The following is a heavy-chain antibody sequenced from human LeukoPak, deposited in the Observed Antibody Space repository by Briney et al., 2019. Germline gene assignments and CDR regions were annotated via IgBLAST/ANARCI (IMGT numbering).Heavy chain of an antibody. CDR3: ARLTTRNRGLIGPRKYHFDY. Sequence: ETLSLTCAVYGGPFSGYYWRWIRQPPGKGLGWIGEIDHSVSTHYHPSLKSRVTISVDTSKNQFSLTLSSVTAADTAVYFCARLTTRNRGLIGPRKYHFDYWGQGPLVTVSS. J-gene: IGHJ4*02. CDR1: GGPFSGYY. V-gene: IGHV4-34*01. CDR2: IDHSVST. D-gene: IGHD4-11*01.